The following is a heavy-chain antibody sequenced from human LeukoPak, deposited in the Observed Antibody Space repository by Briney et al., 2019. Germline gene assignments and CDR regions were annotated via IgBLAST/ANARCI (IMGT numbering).Heavy chain of an antibody. CDR2: ISAYNGNT. Sequence: ASVKVSFEASGYTFTSYGISWVRQAPGQGLERMGWISAYNGNTNYAQKLQGRVTMTTDASTSTAYMELRSLRSDDTALYYCARTLRSTPVYFDYWGQGTLVTVSS. V-gene: IGHV1-18*01. D-gene: IGHD4-17*01. J-gene: IGHJ4*02. CDR1: GYTFTSYG. CDR3: ARTLRSTPVYFDY.